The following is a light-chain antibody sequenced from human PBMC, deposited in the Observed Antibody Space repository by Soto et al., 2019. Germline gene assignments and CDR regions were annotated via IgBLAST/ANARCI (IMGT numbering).Light chain of an antibody. V-gene: IGKV3-20*01. J-gene: IGKJ1*01. CDR3: QRYDSSLRT. Sequence: EIVLTQSPGTLSLSPGEGATLSCRASQSVRSTYLAWYQQKPGQAPRLLIYGASSRATGIPDRISGSGSGTDFTLTISRLEPEDCAVYYCQRYDSSLRTFGQGTKVDIK. CDR1: QSVRSTY. CDR2: GAS.